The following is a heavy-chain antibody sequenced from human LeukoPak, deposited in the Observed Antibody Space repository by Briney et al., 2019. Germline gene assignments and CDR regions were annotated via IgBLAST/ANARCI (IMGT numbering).Heavy chain of an antibody. CDR2: IYHSGST. Sequence: SETLSLTCAVSGYSISSGYYWGWIRQPPGKGLEWIGSIYHSGSTYYNPSLKSRATISVDTSKNQFSLKLSSVTAADTAVYYCARGKYFDYWGQGTLVTVSS. CDR1: GYSISSGYY. J-gene: IGHJ4*02. V-gene: IGHV4-38-2*01. CDR3: ARGKYFDY.